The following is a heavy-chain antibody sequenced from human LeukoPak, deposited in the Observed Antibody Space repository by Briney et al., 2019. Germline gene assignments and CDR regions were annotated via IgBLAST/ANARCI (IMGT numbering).Heavy chain of an antibody. J-gene: IGHJ3*02. Sequence: GGSLRLSCAASGFTVSSNYMSWVRQAPGKGLEWVSVIYSGGSTYYADSVKGRFTISRDNSKNTLYLQMNSLRAEDTAVYYCAKSNYYDSSGYYADAFDIWGQGTMVTVSS. CDR3: AKSNYYDSSGYYADAFDI. V-gene: IGHV3-53*01. CDR1: GFTVSSNY. CDR2: IYSGGST. D-gene: IGHD3-22*01.